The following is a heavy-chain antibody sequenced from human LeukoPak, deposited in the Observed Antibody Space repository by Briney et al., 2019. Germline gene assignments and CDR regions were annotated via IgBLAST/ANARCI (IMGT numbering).Heavy chain of an antibody. CDR1: GYTFTSYD. V-gene: IGHV1-8*03. Sequence: ASVKLSCKSSGYTFTSYDINWVRHATGQGLEWMGWMNHNSGNTGYAQKFQGRVTITRNTSISTAYMELSSMRSEDTAVYYCARDGPYSSSWYVATSTYYFDYWGQGTLVTVSS. CDR3: ARDGPYSSSWYVATSTYYFDY. CDR2: MNHNSGNT. D-gene: IGHD6-13*01. J-gene: IGHJ4*02.